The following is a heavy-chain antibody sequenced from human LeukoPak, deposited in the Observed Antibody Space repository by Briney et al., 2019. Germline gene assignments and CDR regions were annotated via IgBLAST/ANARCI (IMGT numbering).Heavy chain of an antibody. V-gene: IGHV4-59*01. CDR1: GGSISSYY. D-gene: IGHD6-13*01. CDR3: ARVNRAAAAHFDY. Sequence: SETLSLTCTVSGGSISSYYWSWIRQPPGKGLEWIGYIYYSGSTNYNPSLKSRATISVDTSKNQFSLKLSSVTAADTAVYYCARVNRAAAAHFDYWGQGTLVTVSS. J-gene: IGHJ4*02. CDR2: IYYSGST.